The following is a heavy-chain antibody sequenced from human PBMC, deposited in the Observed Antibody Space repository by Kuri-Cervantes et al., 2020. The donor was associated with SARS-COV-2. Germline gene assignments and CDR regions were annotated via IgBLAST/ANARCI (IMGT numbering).Heavy chain of an antibody. CDR1: GYTFTGYY. CDR3: ARERITMVRGVTPDYYYGMDV. V-gene: IGHV1-2*04. Sequence: ASVKVSCKASGYTFTGYYMHWVRQAPGQGLEWMGWINPNSGGTNYAQKFQGSVTMTRDTSISTAYMELSRLRSDDTAVYYCARERITMVRGVTPDYYYGMDVWGQGTTVTVSS. D-gene: IGHD3-10*01. J-gene: IGHJ6*02. CDR2: INPNSGGT.